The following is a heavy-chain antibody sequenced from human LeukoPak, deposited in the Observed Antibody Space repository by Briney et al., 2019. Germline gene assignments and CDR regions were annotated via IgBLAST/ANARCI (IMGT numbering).Heavy chain of an antibody. D-gene: IGHD3-3*01. CDR1: GGSFSGYY. CDR3: ARGEGLKYDFWSGYYKYYFDY. J-gene: IGHJ4*02. CDR2: INHSGST. Sequence: SETLSLTCADYGGSFSGYYWSWIRQPPGKGLEWIGEINHSGSTNYNPSLKSRVTISVDTSKNQFSLKLSSVTAADTAVYYCARGEGLKYDFWSGYYKYYFDYWGQGTLVTVSS. V-gene: IGHV4-34*01.